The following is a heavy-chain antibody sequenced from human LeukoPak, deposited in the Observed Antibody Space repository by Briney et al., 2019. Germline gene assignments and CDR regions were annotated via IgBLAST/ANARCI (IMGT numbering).Heavy chain of an antibody. D-gene: IGHD3-16*01. CDR1: GGSITNSY. J-gene: IGHJ4*02. CDR3: ARVRRLWGTYYFDY. CDR2: INYSGST. Sequence: SETLSLTCTVSGGSITNSYWNWIRQSPGKGLEWIEYINYSGSTNYNPSLKSRVTISVDTSKNQFSLKLSSVTAADTAVYFCARVRRLWGTYYFDYWGQGTLVTVSS. V-gene: IGHV4-59*01.